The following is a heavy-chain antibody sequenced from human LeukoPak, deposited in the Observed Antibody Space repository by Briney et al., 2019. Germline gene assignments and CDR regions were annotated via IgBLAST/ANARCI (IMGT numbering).Heavy chain of an antibody. V-gene: IGHV4-38-2*02. CDR1: GYSISSGYY. CDR2: IYHSGST. Sequence: SETLSLTCTVSGYSISSGYYWGWIRQPPGKGLEWIGSIYHSGSTYYNPSLKSRVTISVDTSKNQFSLKLSSVTAAETAVYYCAREGGVVVPAAIRSSGSDYGYWGQGTLVTVSS. J-gene: IGHJ4*02. D-gene: IGHD2-2*02. CDR3: AREGGVVVPAAIRSSGSDYGY.